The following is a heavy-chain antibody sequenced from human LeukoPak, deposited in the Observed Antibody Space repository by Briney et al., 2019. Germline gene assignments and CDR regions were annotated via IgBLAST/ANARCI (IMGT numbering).Heavy chain of an antibody. Sequence: GGSLRLSCAASGFTFSHHWMHWVRQAPGKGLVWVSHISSDESSTTYADSVKGRFTISRDNRKNTLYLQMNSLRVEDTAMYYCTRNPDGRDWFDPWGQGTLVTVSS. J-gene: IGHJ5*02. CDR1: GFTFSHHW. D-gene: IGHD1-14*01. V-gene: IGHV3-74*01. CDR3: TRNPDGRDWFDP. CDR2: ISSDESST.